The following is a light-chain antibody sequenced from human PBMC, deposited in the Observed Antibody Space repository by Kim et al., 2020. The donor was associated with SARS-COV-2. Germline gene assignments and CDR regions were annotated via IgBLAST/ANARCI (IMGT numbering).Light chain of an antibody. Sequence: DIQMTQYPSSLSASVGDRVTITCRASQSISTYLNWYQQKPGKAPNLLIYDASSLQSGVPSRFSGSGSGTDFTLTISSLRPDDFATYYSQQTYSTPRTFGQGTKLDI. CDR2: DAS. V-gene: IGKV1-39*01. J-gene: IGKJ2*01. CDR3: QQTYSTPRT. CDR1: QSISTY.